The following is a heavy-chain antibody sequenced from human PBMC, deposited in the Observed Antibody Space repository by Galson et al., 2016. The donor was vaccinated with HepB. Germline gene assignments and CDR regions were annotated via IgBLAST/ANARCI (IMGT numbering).Heavy chain of an antibody. D-gene: IGHD5-24*01. CDR3: ARDGWQACDAYDI. CDR2: ISDVEKKT. CDR1: GFRFSRYS. Sequence: SLKLSCAASGFRFSRYSIYWVRQTPDKGLECVALISDVEKKTYYGDPVKGRFTISRDNSKNTLYLQMSSLRVGDTGIYYCARDGWQACDAYDIWGQGTMVTVS. V-gene: IGHV3-30*04. J-gene: IGHJ3*02.